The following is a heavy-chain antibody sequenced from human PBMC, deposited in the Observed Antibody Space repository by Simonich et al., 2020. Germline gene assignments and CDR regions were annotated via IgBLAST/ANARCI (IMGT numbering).Heavy chain of an antibody. CDR1: GFTFSSYG. D-gene: IGHD2-15*01. Sequence: VQLVESGGGVVQPGRSLRLSCAASGFTFSSYGMHWVRQAPGKGLEWVAVIWYDGSNKYYADSVKGRFTISRDNSKNTLYLQMNSLRAEDTAVYYCARDAKVNWFDPWGQGTLVTVSS. CDR3: ARDAKVNWFDP. CDR2: IWYDGSNK. V-gene: IGHV3-33*01. J-gene: IGHJ5*02.